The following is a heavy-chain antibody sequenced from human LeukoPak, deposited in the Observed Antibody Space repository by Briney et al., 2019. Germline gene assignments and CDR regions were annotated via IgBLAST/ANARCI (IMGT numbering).Heavy chain of an antibody. CDR1: GGTFSSYA. Sequence: SVKVSCKASGGTFSSYAISWVRQAPGQGLEWMGVIIPIFGTANYAQKFQGRVTITTDESTSTAYMELSSLRSEDTAVYYCARAGYSYGYGNWFDPWGQGTLVTVSS. CDR3: ARAGYSYGYGNWFDP. V-gene: IGHV1-69*05. D-gene: IGHD5-18*01. J-gene: IGHJ5*02. CDR2: IIPIFGTA.